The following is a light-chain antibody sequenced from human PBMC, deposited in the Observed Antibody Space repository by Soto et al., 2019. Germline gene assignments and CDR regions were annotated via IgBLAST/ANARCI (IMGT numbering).Light chain of an antibody. V-gene: IGKV3-20*01. CDR1: QSVSTNS. J-gene: IGKJ2*01. CDR2: GAS. CDR3: LQYGNSPYT. Sequence: EIVLTQSPGTLSLSPGEGATLSCRASQSVSTNSLAWYQRKPGQAPRLLIYGASNRASGIPDRVSASGSGADFTLTISSLEPEDFAMYYCLQYGNSPYTFGQGTKLAIK.